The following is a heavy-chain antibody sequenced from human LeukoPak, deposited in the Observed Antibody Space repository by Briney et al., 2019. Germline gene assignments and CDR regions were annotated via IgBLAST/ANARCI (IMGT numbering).Heavy chain of an antibody. J-gene: IGHJ5*02. Sequence: ASVKVSCKASGYTFTNYFMHWVRQAPGQGLEWMGIINPSGGSTGYAQKFQGRITMTTDMSTRTVYMELSSLESEDTAVYYCARRDCVGDCYSNWFDPWGRGTLVTVSS. CDR3: ARRDCVGDCYSNWFDP. D-gene: IGHD2-21*02. V-gene: IGHV1-46*01. CDR2: INPSGGST. CDR1: GYTFTNYF.